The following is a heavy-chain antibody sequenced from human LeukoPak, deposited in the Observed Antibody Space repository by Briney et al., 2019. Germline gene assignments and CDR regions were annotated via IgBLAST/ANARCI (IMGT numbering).Heavy chain of an antibody. CDR1: GFTFRNYA. CDR3: ARETDFDFWGKYQSMDV. CDR2: VSSSSATI. J-gene: IGHJ6*04. V-gene: IGHV3-48*04. Sequence: GGYLRLSCAASGFTFRNYAMHWVRRAPGKGLEWISFVSSSSATIYYGDSVKGRFSISRDNAKNSLYLQMNSLRPEDTAVYYCARETDFDFWGKYQSMDVWGKGTTVIVSS. D-gene: IGHD3-3*01.